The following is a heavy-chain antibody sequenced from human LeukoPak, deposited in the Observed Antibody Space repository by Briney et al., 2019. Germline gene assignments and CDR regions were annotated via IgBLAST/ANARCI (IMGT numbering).Heavy chain of an antibody. Sequence: GGSLRLSCAASGFTCDDYGMSWVRQAPGKGLEWVSGINWNGGSTGYADSVKGRFTISRDNAKNSLYLQMNSLKTEDTAVYYCTRINRPTTVYAFDIWGQGTMVTVSS. D-gene: IGHD4-17*01. CDR1: GFTCDDYG. CDR2: INWNGGST. CDR3: TRINRPTTVYAFDI. J-gene: IGHJ3*02. V-gene: IGHV3-20*04.